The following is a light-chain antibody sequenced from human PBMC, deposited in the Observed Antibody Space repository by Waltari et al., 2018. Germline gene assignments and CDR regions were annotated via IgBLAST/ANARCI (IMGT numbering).Light chain of an antibody. J-gene: IGKJ1*01. CDR1: QSVGRY. V-gene: IGKV3-20*01. Sequence: VLTQSPGTLSLSPGERAPLSCTASQSVGRYLAWYQQKPGQAPRLLIYGASTRATGIPDRFSGSGSGTDFSLIISRLEPEDFAVYFCQKYEALPATFGQGTKVEIK. CDR2: GAS. CDR3: QKYEALPAT.